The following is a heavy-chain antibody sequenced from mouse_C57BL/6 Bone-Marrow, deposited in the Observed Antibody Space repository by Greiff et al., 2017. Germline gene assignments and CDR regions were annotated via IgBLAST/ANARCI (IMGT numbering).Heavy chain of an antibody. V-gene: IGHV1-81*01. CDR2: IYPRSGNT. CDR3: ARRGIYYGSSLYYFDY. Sequence: VQLQESGAELARPGASVKLSCKASGYTFTSYGISWVKQRTGQGLEWIGEIYPRSGNTYYNEKFKGKATLTADKSSSTAYMELRSLTSEDSAVYFCARRGIYYGSSLYYFDYWGQGTTLTVAS. D-gene: IGHD1-1*01. CDR1: GYTFTSYG. J-gene: IGHJ2*01.